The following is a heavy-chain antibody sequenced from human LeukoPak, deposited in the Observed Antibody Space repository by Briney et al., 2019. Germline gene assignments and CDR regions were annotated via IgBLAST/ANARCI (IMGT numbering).Heavy chain of an antibody. D-gene: IGHD1-7*01. Sequence: ASVKVSCKASGGTFSSYAISWVRQAPGQGLEWMGGIIPISGTANYAQKFQGRVTITTDESTSTAYMELSSLRSEDTAVYYCARAPRYNWNYGVDAFDIWGQGTMVTVSS. J-gene: IGHJ3*02. V-gene: IGHV1-69*05. CDR3: ARAPRYNWNYGVDAFDI. CDR2: IIPISGTA. CDR1: GGTFSSYA.